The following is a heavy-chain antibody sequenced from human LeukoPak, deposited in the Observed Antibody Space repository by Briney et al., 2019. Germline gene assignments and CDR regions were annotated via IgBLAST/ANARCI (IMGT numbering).Heavy chain of an antibody. V-gene: IGHV4-61*01. CDR2: IYYSGST. D-gene: IGHD3-22*01. J-gene: IGHJ6*03. CDR1: GGSISSGSYY. CDR3: ASSYSSGYRYYYYYYMDV. Sequence: TSETLSLTCTVSGGSISSGSYYWSWIRQPPGKGLEWIGYIYYSGSTNYNPSLKSRVTISVDTSKNQFSLKLSSVTAADTAVYYCASSYSSGYRYYYYYYMDVWGKGTTVTISS.